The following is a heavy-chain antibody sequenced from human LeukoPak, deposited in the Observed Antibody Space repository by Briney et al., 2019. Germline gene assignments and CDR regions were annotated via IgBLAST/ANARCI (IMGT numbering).Heavy chain of an antibody. Sequence: SETLSLTCAVYGGSFSGYYWSLIRQPTGKGLEWIGEINHSGSTNYNPSLKSRVTISVDTSKNQSSLKLSSVTAADTAVYYCARGLAAAAAYYFDYWGQGTLVTVSS. D-gene: IGHD6-13*01. CDR2: INHSGST. J-gene: IGHJ4*02. V-gene: IGHV4-34*01. CDR3: ARGLAAAAAYYFDY. CDR1: GGSFSGYY.